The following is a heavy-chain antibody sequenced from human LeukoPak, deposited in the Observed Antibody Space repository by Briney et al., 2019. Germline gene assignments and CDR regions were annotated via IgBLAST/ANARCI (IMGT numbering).Heavy chain of an antibody. CDR1: GFTFSSYW. J-gene: IGHJ6*03. CDR2: INTDGSDT. D-gene: IGHD3-10*01. CDR3: AFGSGREGYMDV. V-gene: IGHV3-74*03. Sequence: GGSLRLSCAASGFTFSSYWMHWVRQAPGKGLVWVSRINTDGSDTTYADSVKGRFTISRDNAKNTLYLQMNSLRAEDTAVYYCAFGSGREGYMDVWGKGTTVTVS.